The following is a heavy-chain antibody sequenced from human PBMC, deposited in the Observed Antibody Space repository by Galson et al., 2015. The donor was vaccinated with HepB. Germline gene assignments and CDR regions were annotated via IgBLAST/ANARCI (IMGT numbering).Heavy chain of an antibody. Sequence: QSGAEMKKPGESLKISCKGSGYSFTSYWIGWVRQMPGKGLEWMGIIYPGDSDTRYSPSFQGQVTISADKSISTAYLQWSSLKASDTAMYYCARRGEEESITGRFDIWGQGTMVTVSS. CDR3: ARRGEEESITGRFDI. V-gene: IGHV5-51*01. CDR1: GYSFTSYW. CDR2: IYPGDSDT. J-gene: IGHJ3*02. D-gene: IGHD1-20*01.